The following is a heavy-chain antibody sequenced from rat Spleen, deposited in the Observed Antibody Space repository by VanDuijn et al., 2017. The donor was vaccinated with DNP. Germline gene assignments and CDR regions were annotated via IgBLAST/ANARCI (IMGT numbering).Heavy chain of an antibody. CDR2: IIYDGSSS. CDR1: GFSFSDYA. Sequence: EVQLVESGGRLVQPGNSLRLSCAASGFSFSDYAMAWVRQSPKKGLEWVATIIYDGSSSFYRDSVKGRFTISRDYAKTTLYLQMDSLRSEDTATYYCVTRGNYGGYDFWGQGVIVTVSS. J-gene: IGHJ2*01. CDR3: VTRGNYGGYDF. V-gene: IGHV5S10*01. D-gene: IGHD1-11*01.